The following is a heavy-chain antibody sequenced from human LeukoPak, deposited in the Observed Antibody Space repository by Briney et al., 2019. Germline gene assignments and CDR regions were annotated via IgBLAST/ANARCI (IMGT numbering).Heavy chain of an antibody. CDR3: AKDLYRLLPLGDDAFDI. CDR2: ISGSGGST. Sequence: AGSLRLSCAASGFTFSSYAMSWVRQAPGKGLEWVSAISGSGGSTYYADSVKGRFTISRDNSKNTLYLQMNSLRAEDTAVYYCAKDLYRLLPLGDDAFDIWGQGTMVTVAS. CDR1: GFTFSSYA. J-gene: IGHJ3*02. D-gene: IGHD2-2*01. V-gene: IGHV3-23*01.